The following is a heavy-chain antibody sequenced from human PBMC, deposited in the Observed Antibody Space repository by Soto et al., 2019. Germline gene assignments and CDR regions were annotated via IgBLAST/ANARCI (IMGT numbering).Heavy chain of an antibody. J-gene: IGHJ4*02. D-gene: IGHD3-10*01. CDR3: AASYGSGYRAFDY. Sequence: QVQLVQSGTEVKKPGSSVKVSCKASGDTFSFYTINWVRQAPGLGLEWVGRVNPIVSMSNYAPKLQGRVAMTAHKSTGTAYMELRILRSADTAMYFCAASYGSGYRAFDYWGQGALVIVSS. CDR2: VNPIVSMS. V-gene: IGHV1-69*02. CDR1: GDTFSFYT.